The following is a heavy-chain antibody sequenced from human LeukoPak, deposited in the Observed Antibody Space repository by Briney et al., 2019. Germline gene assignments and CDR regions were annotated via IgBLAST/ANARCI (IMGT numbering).Heavy chain of an antibody. CDR1: GFTVSSNY. V-gene: IGHV3-53*04. CDR3: ARDRGYTYWYFDL. J-gene: IGHJ2*01. CDR2: IYSGGST. D-gene: IGHD6-13*01. Sequence: GGSLRLSCAASGFTVSSNYMSWVRQAPGNGLEWVSVIYSGGSTYYADSVKGRFTISRHNSKNTLYLQMNSLRAEDTAVYYCARDRGYTYWYFDLWGRGTLVTVSS.